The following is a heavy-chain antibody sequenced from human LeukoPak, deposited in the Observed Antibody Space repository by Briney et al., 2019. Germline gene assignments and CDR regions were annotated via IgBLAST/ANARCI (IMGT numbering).Heavy chain of an antibody. V-gene: IGHV4-34*01. CDR3: ARRPGYVWGSYRYGAPFDY. Sequence: SETLSLTRAVYGGSFSGYYWSWIRQPPGKGLEWIGEINHSGSTNYNPSLKSRVTISVDTSKNQFSLKLSSVTAADTAVYYCARRPGYVWGSYRYGAPFDYWGQGTLVTVSS. D-gene: IGHD3-16*02. J-gene: IGHJ4*02. CDR2: INHSGST. CDR1: GGSFSGYY.